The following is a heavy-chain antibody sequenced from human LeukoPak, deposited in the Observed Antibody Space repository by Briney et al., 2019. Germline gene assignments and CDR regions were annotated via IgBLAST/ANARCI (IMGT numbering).Heavy chain of an antibody. CDR1: GGSISSSSYY. V-gene: IGHV4-39*07. Sequence: PSETLSLTCTVSGGSISSSSYYWGWIRQPPGKGLEWIGNIYYSGSTYYNPSLESRVTMSLDTSKNQFSLKLSSVTAADTAVYYCARRGRYCSSTSCPLYYYYYMDVWGKGTTVTISS. CDR2: IYYSGST. J-gene: IGHJ6*03. CDR3: ARRGRYCSSTSCPLYYYYYMDV. D-gene: IGHD2-2*01.